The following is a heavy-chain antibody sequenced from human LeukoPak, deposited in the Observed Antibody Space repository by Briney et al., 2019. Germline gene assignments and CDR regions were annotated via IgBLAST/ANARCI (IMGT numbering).Heavy chain of an antibody. Sequence: ASVKVSCKTSGYSLNSHHVHCVRQAPGQGLEWMGVKFSHDGSTSTAQKFQGRVTLTRDTSTSTVGMELSSLRSEDTAVYYCARDSGNFHYDMDVWGQGTTVIVSS. CDR1: GYSLNSHH. CDR3: ARDSGNFHYDMDV. D-gene: IGHD3-10*01. V-gene: IGHV1-46*02. CDR2: KFSHDGST. J-gene: IGHJ6*02.